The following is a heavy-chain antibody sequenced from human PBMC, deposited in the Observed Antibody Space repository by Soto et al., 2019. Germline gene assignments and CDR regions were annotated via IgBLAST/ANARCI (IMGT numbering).Heavy chain of an antibody. J-gene: IGHJ4*02. V-gene: IGHV3-11*06. D-gene: IGHD6-19*01. CDR1: GFTFSDYY. CDR3: ARHHINGWKFDY. Sequence: GGSLRLSCAASGFTFSDYYMSWIRQAPGKGLEWMSYISRLATDSRYADSVKGRFTISRDNINNSFFLQMNSLTADDTAVYYYARHHINGWKFDYWGRGPLVTVSS. CDR2: ISRLATDS.